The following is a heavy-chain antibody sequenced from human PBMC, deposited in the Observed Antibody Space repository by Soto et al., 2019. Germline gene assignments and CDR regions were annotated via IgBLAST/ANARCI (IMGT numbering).Heavy chain of an antibody. D-gene: IGHD6-13*01. V-gene: IGHV3-49*03. CDR2: IRSKAYGGTT. Sequence: EVQLVESGGGLVQPGRSLRLSCTASGFTFGDYAMSWFRQAPGKGLEWVGFIRSKAYGGTTEYAASVKGRFTISRDDSKSXAXLQMNSLKTEXTAVXXXTXASSSWYVSWFDPWGQGTLVTVSS. CDR1: GFTFGDYA. CDR3: TXASSSWYVSWFDP. J-gene: IGHJ5*02.